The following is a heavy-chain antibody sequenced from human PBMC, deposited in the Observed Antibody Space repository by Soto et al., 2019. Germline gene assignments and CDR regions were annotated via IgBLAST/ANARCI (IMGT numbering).Heavy chain of an antibody. CDR2: MNPNSGNT. D-gene: IGHD3-9*01. Sequence: ASVKVSWEDSGNTFTRYDIKWGRQATGQGLEWMGWMNPNSGNTGYAQKFQGRVTMTRNTSISTAYMELSSLRSEDTAVYYCARGSYYDILNWGQGTLVTVSS. CDR1: GNTFTRYD. V-gene: IGHV1-8*01. J-gene: IGHJ4*02. CDR3: ARGSYYDILN.